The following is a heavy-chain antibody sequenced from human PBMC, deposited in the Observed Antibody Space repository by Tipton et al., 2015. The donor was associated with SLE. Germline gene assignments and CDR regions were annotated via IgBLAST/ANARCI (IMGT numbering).Heavy chain of an antibody. J-gene: IGHJ4*02. CDR3: ARDRLGIGGYYFDY. D-gene: IGHD7-27*01. CDR2: INHSGST. V-gene: IGHV4-34*01. CDR1: GGSFSGYY. Sequence: TLSLTCAVYGGSFSGYYWSWIRQPPGKGLEWIGEINHSGSTNYNPSLKSRVTISVDTSKNQFSLKLSSVTAADTAVYYCARDRLGIGGYYFDYWGQGTLVTVSS.